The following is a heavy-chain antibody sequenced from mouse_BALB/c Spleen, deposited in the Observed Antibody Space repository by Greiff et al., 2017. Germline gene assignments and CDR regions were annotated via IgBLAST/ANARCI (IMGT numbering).Heavy chain of an antibody. V-gene: IGHV1-7*01. Sequence: QVQLQQSGAELAKPGASVKMSCKASGYTFTSYWMHWVKQRPGQGLEWIGYINPSTGYTEYNQKFKDKATLTADKSSSTAYMQLSSLTSEDSAVYYCAFITTATFDYWGQGTTLTVSS. J-gene: IGHJ2*01. D-gene: IGHD1-2*01. CDR1: GYTFTSYW. CDR2: INPSTGYT. CDR3: AFITTATFDY.